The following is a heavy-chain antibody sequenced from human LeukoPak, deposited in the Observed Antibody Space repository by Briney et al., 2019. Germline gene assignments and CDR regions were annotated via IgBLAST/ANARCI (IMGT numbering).Heavy chain of an antibody. D-gene: IGHD6-13*01. CDR2: IGTASEI. V-gene: IGHV3-13*01. CDR1: GFTLSSDA. Sequence: SGGSLRLSCAASGFTLSSDAMSWVRQATGKGLEWVSGIGTASEIYYPGSVKGRFTISRENAKNSLYLQMNSLRAGDTAVYYCARAAYSSTWYSRYFDLWGRGTLVTVSS. CDR3: ARAAYSSTWYSRYFDL. J-gene: IGHJ2*01.